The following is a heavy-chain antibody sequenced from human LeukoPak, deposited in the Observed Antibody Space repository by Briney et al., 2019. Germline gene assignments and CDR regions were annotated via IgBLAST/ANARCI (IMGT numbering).Heavy chain of an antibody. V-gene: IGHV4-34*01. CDR3: ARGEKDFWSGYYLAY. CDR1: GGSFSGYL. J-gene: IGHJ4*02. CDR2: INYNGEIT. D-gene: IGHD3-3*01. Sequence: SETLTLTCTVSGGSFSGYLWSWLRQSPGKGLEWIGEINYNGEITNYNPSLKSRLTMSVDTSQNQFSLKLSSVTAADTAVYYCARGEKDFWSGYYLAYWGQGTLVTVSS.